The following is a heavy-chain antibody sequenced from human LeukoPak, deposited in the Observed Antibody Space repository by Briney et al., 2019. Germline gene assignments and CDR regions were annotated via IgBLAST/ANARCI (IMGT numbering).Heavy chain of an antibody. J-gene: IGHJ4*02. Sequence: GGSLRLSCAASGSTFSSYAMSWVRQAPGKGLEWVSAISGSGGSTYYADSVKGRFTISRDNSKNTLYLQMNSLRAEDTAVYYCATQGEMGAFYFDYWGQGTLVTVSS. CDR1: GSTFSSYA. CDR2: ISGSGGST. CDR3: ATQGEMGAFYFDY. D-gene: IGHD1-26*01. V-gene: IGHV3-23*01.